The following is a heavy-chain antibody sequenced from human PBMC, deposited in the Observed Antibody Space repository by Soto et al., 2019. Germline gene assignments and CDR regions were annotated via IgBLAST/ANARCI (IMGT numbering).Heavy chain of an antibody. CDR3: ARDRYSSGWYPSHYYYYHGMDV. CDR2: ISYDGSNK. D-gene: IGHD6-19*01. V-gene: IGHV3-30-3*01. Sequence: PGVSLRLSCAASGFTFSSYAMHWVRQAPGKGLEWVAVISYDGSNKYYADSVRGRFTISRDNSKNTLYLQMNSLRAEDTAVYYCARDRYSSGWYPSHYYYYHGMDVWGQGTTVT. CDR1: GFTFSSYA. J-gene: IGHJ6*02.